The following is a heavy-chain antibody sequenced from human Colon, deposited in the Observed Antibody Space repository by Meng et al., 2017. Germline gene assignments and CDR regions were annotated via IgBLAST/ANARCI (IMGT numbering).Heavy chain of an antibody. Sequence: GESLKISCKGSGYIFTSYWIDWVRQMPGRGLEWMGIINPADSNTRYSHSFKGQVTISADKSSNTAYLQWSSLKTSDSAMYYCARRFNYASGWLTWGQGTPVTVSS. V-gene: IGHV5-51*01. CDR2: INPADSNT. D-gene: IGHD6-19*01. CDR1: GYIFTSYW. J-gene: IGHJ1*01. CDR3: ARRFNYASGWLT.